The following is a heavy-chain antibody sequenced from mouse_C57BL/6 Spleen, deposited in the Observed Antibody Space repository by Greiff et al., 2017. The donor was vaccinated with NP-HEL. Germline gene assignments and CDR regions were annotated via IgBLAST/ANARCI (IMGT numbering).Heavy chain of an antibody. J-gene: IGHJ3*01. CDR1: GYPFTSYW. V-gene: IGHV1-53*01. CDR3: ARLSDNTTAWFAY. D-gene: IGHD1-3*01. Sequence: QVPLQPPGTELVKPGASVKLSCKASGYPFTSYWMHWVKQRPGQGLEWIGYINPSNGGTNYNEKFKSKATLTVDKSSSTAYMQRSSLTSEDSAVYDCARLSDNTTAWFAYWGQGTLVTVSA. CDR2: INPSNGGT.